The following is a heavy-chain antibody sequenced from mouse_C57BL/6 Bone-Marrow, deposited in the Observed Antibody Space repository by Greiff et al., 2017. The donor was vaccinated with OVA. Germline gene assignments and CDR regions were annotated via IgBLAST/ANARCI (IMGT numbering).Heavy chain of an antibody. J-gene: IGHJ2*01. V-gene: IGHV1-63*01. CDR1: RYTFTNYW. CDR2: IYPGGGYT. CDR3: ARGLLQESQYYFDY. D-gene: IGHD1-1*01. Sequence: VQLQQSGAELVRPGTSVKMSCKASRYTFTNYWIGWAKQRPGHGLEWIGDIYPGGGYTNYNEKFKGKATLTADKSSSTAYMQFSSLTSEDSAIYYCARGLLQESQYYFDYWGQGTTLTVSS.